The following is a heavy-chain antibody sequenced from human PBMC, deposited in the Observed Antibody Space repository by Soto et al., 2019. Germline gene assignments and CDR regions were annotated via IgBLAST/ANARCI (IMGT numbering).Heavy chain of an antibody. J-gene: IGHJ3*02. CDR2: IGSSSSYI. Sequence: GGSLRLSCAASGFTFSSYSMNWVRQAPGKGLEWVSSIGSSSSYIYYAYSVKGRFTITRDKAKTSLYLQLNSLRAEDTDVYYCARSTIVAVVISAFDIWGQGTMVTVSS. CDR1: GFTFSSYS. CDR3: ARSTIVAVVISAFDI. D-gene: IGHD3-3*01. V-gene: IGHV3-21*01.